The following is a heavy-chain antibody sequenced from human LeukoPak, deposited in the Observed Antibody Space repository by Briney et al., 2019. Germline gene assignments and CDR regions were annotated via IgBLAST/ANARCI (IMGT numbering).Heavy chain of an antibody. Sequence: PGGSLRLSCAASGFTFNDYYMSWIRQAPGKGLEWVSYISSSGSTKHYADSVKGRLTFSRDNAKNSLYLQMNSLRAEDTAVYYCARESFSDYGDLRPFDYWGQGTLVTVSS. CDR3: ARESFSDYGDLRPFDY. CDR2: ISSSGSTK. V-gene: IGHV3-11*04. D-gene: IGHD4-17*01. CDR1: GFTFNDYY. J-gene: IGHJ4*02.